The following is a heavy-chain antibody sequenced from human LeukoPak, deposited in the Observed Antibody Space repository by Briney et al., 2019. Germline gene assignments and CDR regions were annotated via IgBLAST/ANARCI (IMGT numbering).Heavy chain of an antibody. CDR2: ISYDGSNK. V-gene: IGHV3-30*03. CDR3: ARDGWAHSGMDV. CDR1: GFTFSSYG. J-gene: IGHJ6*02. D-gene: IGHD1-26*01. Sequence: PGRSLRLSCAASGFTFSSYGMHWVRQAPGKGLEWVAVISYDGSNKYYADSVKGRFTISRDNSKNTLYLQMNSLRAEDTAVYYCARDGWAHSGMDVWGQGTTVTVS.